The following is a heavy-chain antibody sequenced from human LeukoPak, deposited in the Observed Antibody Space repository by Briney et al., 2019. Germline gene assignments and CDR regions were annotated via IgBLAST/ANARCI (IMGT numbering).Heavy chain of an antibody. CDR3: ARHPAGSFDY. V-gene: IGHV4-39*01. Sequence: SETLSLTCTVSGGSFSSSNYYWGWIRQAPGQGLEWIGGIYYSGSTYYNPSLKSRVTISVDASKNQFPLKLSSVTAADTAVYSCARHPAGSFDYWGQGTLVTVSS. J-gene: IGHJ4*02. CDR2: IYYSGST. D-gene: IGHD3-10*01. CDR1: GGSFSSSNYY.